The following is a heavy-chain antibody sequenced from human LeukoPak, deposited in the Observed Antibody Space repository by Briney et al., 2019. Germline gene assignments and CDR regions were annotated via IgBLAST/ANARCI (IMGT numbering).Heavy chain of an antibody. CDR3: ARTRSGYSSSWYYYYYMDV. CDR2: ISWDSGTI. CDR1: GFKFDDYA. J-gene: IGHJ6*03. V-gene: IGHV3-9*01. Sequence: GRSLRLSCAASGFKFDDYAMHWVRQVPGKGLEWVSGISWDSGTIDYADSVKGRFTISRDNAKNSLYLQMNSLRAEDTAVYYCARTRSGYSSSWYYYYYMDVWGKGTTVTVSS. D-gene: IGHD6-13*01.